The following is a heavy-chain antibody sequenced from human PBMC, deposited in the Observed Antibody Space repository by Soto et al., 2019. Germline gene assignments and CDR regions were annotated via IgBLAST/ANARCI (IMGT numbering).Heavy chain of an antibody. V-gene: IGHV3-33*01. D-gene: IGHD3-22*01. J-gene: IGHJ4*02. CDR3: ARDRAAYYYDSSGYSDY. CDR1: GFTFSSYG. CDR2: IWYDGSNK. Sequence: QVPLVESGGGVVQPGRSLRLSCAASGFTFSSYGMHWVRQAPGKGLEWVAVIWYDGSNKYYADSVKGRFTISRDNSKNTLYLQMNSLRAEDTAVYYCARDRAAYYYDSSGYSDYWGQGTLVTVSS.